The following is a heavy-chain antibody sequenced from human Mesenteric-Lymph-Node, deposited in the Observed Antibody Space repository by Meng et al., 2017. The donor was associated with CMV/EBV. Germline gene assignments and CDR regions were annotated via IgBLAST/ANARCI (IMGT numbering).Heavy chain of an antibody. Sequence: ASVKVSCKASGYTFTSHYMHWVRQAPGQGPEWMGIINPSGGGTSYAHKFQGRVTMTRDTSTSTVCMELSSLSSDDTAVYYCATSFYYDSSGYFYLDYWGPGTLVTVSS. CDR3: ATSFYYDSSGYFYLDY. CDR1: GYTFTSHY. D-gene: IGHD3-22*01. CDR2: INPSGGGT. J-gene: IGHJ4*02. V-gene: IGHV1-46*01.